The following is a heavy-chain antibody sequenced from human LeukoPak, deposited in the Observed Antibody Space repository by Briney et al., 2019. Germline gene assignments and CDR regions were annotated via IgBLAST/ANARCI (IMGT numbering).Heavy chain of an antibody. CDR2: IYSGGST. V-gene: IGHV3-66*01. Sequence: QTGGSLRLSCAASGFIVSSNYMSWVRQAPGKGLERVSVIYSGGSTYYADSVKGRFTISSDNSDNTLYLQMNSLRVEDTAVYYCARVSYYDYWSGPGNFDYWGQGTLVTVSS. D-gene: IGHD3-3*01. CDR3: ARVSYYDYWSGPGNFDY. CDR1: GFIVSSNY. J-gene: IGHJ4*02.